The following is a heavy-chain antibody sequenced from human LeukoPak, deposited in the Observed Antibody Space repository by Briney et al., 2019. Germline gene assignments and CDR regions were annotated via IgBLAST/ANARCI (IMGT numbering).Heavy chain of an antibody. J-gene: IGHJ6*03. V-gene: IGHV4-59*01. CDR2: IYYSGST. Sequence: SETLSLTCTVSGGSISGYYWSWIRQPPGKGLEWIGYIYYSGSTNYNPSLKSRVTISVDTSKNQFSLKLSSVTAADTAVYYCARADFWSGYWPYFYYYMDVWGKGTTVTVSS. D-gene: IGHD3-3*01. CDR3: ARADFWSGYWPYFYYYMDV. CDR1: GGSISGYY.